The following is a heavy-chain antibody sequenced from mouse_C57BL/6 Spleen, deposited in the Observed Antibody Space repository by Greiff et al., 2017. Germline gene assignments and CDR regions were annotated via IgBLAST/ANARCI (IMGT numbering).Heavy chain of an antibody. CDR1: GYTFTSYG. Sequence: LQESGAELARPGASVKLSCKASGYTFTSYGISWVKQRTGQGLEWIGEIYPRSGNTYYNEKFKGKATLTADKSSSTAYMELRSLTSEDSAVYFCASPHYYGSSYYFDYWGQGTTLTVSS. V-gene: IGHV1-81*01. CDR3: ASPHYYGSSYYFDY. J-gene: IGHJ2*01. CDR2: IYPRSGNT. D-gene: IGHD1-1*01.